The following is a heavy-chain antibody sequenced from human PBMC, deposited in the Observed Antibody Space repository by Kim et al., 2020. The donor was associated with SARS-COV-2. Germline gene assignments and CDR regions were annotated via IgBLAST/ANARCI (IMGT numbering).Heavy chain of an antibody. D-gene: IGHD4-17*01. Sequence: NPSLTGRVTRSVDTSKSQFSLNLSSVTAADTAVYYCARSTVTTLKYYFDYWGQGTLVTVSS. V-gene: IGHV4-34*01. J-gene: IGHJ4*02. CDR3: ARSTVTTLKYYFDY.